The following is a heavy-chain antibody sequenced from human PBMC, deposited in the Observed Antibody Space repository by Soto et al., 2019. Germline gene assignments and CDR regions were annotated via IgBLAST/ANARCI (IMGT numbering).Heavy chain of an antibody. V-gene: IGHV4-4*02. CDR2: IYHSGIT. D-gene: IGHD2-21*01. J-gene: IGHJ5*02. CDR1: GGSISSSYW. Sequence: SETLSLTCAVFGGSISSSYWWTWVRQATGKGLQWIGEIYHSGITNYNPSLRSRVRMAVCKSNNEFSLSLTSVYAAGTAVYYCATLPPRIVVVFTEMPTWGQGILVTVSS. CDR3: ATLPPRIVVVFTEMPT.